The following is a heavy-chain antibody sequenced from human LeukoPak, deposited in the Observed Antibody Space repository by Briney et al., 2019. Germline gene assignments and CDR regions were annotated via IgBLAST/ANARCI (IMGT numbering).Heavy chain of an antibody. D-gene: IGHD1-1*01. Sequence: TGGSLRLSCAASGFTVSSNYVSWVRQAPGKGLEWVSVIYGGVNTVYADSVQGRFTISRDNSKNTLYLQMSSLRAEDTAVYYCAKSPKTGFLFDYWGKGTLVTVSS. V-gene: IGHV3-66*01. CDR3: AKSPKTGFLFDY. CDR1: GFTVSSNY. CDR2: IYGGVNT. J-gene: IGHJ4*02.